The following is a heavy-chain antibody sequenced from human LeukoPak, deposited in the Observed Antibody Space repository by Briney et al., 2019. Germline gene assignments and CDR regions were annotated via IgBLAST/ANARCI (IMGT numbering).Heavy chain of an antibody. CDR2: ISAYNGNT. CDR1: GYTFTSYG. Sequence: GASVKVSCKASGYTFTSYGISWVRQAPGQGLEWMGWISAYNGNTNYAQKLQGRVTMTTDTSTSTAYMELRSLRSDDTAVYYCARDVPISSSWRRRWFDPWGQGTLVTVSS. J-gene: IGHJ5*02. D-gene: IGHD6-13*01. CDR3: ARDVPISSSWRRRWFDP. V-gene: IGHV1-18*01.